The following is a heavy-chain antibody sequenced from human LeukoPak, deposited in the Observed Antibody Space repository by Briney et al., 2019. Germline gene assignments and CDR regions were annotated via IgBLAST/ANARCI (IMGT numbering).Heavy chain of an antibody. V-gene: IGHV3-7*01. J-gene: IGHJ4*02. CDR2: IHQDGSEK. D-gene: IGHD6-19*01. CDR3: ARDLRYSSGWYGYYFDY. Sequence: GGSLRLSCAASGFTFSSYWMSWVRQAPGKGLEWVANIHQDGSEKYYVDSVKGRFTISRDNAKNSLNLQMNSLRAEDTAVYYCARDLRYSSGWYGYYFDYWGQGTLVTVSS. CDR1: GFTFSSYW.